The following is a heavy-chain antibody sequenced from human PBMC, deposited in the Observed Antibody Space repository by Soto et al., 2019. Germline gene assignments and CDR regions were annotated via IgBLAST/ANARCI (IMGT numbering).Heavy chain of an antibody. CDR3: ARSASSGWYPNYFDY. J-gene: IGHJ4*02. CDR2: ISYDGSNK. V-gene: IGHV3-30-3*01. D-gene: IGHD6-13*01. Sequence: GGSLRLSCAASGFTFSSYAMHWVRQAPGKGLEWVAVISYDGSNKYYADSVKGRFTISRDNSKNTLYLQMNSLRAEDTAVYYCARSASSGWYPNYFDYWGQGTLVTVSS. CDR1: GFTFSSYA.